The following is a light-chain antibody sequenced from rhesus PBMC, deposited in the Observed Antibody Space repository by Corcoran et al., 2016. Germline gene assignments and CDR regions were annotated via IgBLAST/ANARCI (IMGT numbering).Light chain of an antibody. CDR3: LQDYTTPYS. J-gene: IGKJ2*01. CDR1: QGINKE. Sequence: DIQMTQSPSSLSASVGDRVTVTCRASQGINKELNWYQQKTGKAPTLLIYAASSLTTGVSSRFSGSGSGTDYTLPISSLQPEDVATYYCLQDYTTPYSFGQGTKVEIK. CDR2: AAS. V-gene: IGKV1-94*01.